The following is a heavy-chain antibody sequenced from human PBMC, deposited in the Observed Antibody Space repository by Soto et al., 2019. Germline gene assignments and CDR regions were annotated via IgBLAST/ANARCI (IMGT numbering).Heavy chain of an antibody. CDR1: GGSMNAHF. CDR3: ARINGGSPDF. CDR2: IYISGTT. V-gene: IGHV4-4*07. Sequence: SETLSLTCTVSGGSMNAHFWSWIRQSAGKGLEWMGHIYISGTTMYNPSLKSRVTMSVDPPKNQLSLKLTSVTAADTAVYYCARINGGSPDFWGQGTLVTVSS. J-gene: IGHJ4*02. D-gene: IGHD2-15*01.